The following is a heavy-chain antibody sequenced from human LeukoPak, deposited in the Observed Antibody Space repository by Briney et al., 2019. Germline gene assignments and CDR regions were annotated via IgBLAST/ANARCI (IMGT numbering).Heavy chain of an antibody. CDR1: GGSISSSSYY. Sequence: SETLSLTCTVSGGSISSSSYYWGWIRQPPGKGLEWIGSIYYSGSTYYNPSLKSRVTISVDTSKNQFSLKLSSVTAADTAVYYCARHLGGYCPDYWGQGTLVTVSS. J-gene: IGHJ4*02. CDR3: ARHLGGYCPDY. CDR2: IYYSGST. D-gene: IGHD2-15*01. V-gene: IGHV4-39*07.